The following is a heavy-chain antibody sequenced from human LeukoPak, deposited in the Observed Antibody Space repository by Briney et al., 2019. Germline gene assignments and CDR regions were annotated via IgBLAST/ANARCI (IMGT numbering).Heavy chain of an antibody. CDR2: IKQDGSEK. Sequence: PGGSLRLSCAASGFTFSSYWMSWVRQAPGKGLEWVANIKQDGSEKYYVDSVKGRFTISRDNAKNSLYLQMNSLRAEDTAVYYCARTAYGVRGSYYFDYWGQGTLVTVSS. CDR1: GFTFSSYW. J-gene: IGHJ4*02. CDR3: ARTAYGVRGSYYFDY. D-gene: IGHD4-17*01. V-gene: IGHV3-7*01.